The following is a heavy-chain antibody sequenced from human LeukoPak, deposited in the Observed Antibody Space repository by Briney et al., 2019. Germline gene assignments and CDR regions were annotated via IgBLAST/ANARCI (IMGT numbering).Heavy chain of an antibody. J-gene: IGHJ6*02. CDR3: ARGVRYYGSGSYYPLDV. Sequence: GSSVKVCCKASGGTFSSYAISWVRQAPGQGLEWMGGIIPIFGTANYAQKFQGRATITADESTSTAYMELSSLRSEDTAVYYCARGVRYYGSGSYYPLDVWGQGTTVTVSS. CDR1: GGTFSSYA. V-gene: IGHV1-69*01. D-gene: IGHD3-10*01. CDR2: IIPIFGTA.